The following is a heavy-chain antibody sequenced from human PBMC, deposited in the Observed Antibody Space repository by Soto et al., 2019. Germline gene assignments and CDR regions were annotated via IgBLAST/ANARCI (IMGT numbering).Heavy chain of an antibody. CDR2: IYYRGST. CDR1: GGSISSGDYY. Sequence: QVQLQESGPGLVKPSQTLSLTCTVSGGSISSGDYYWSWIRQPPGKGLEWIGYIYYRGSTHYNPSLHVRGTIAVDTSTNQFSLKLSSVTAADTAVYYCARASYYGDYVEGRNWFDPWGQGTLVTVSS. CDR3: ARASYYGDYVEGRNWFDP. V-gene: IGHV4-30-4*01. D-gene: IGHD4-17*01. J-gene: IGHJ5*02.